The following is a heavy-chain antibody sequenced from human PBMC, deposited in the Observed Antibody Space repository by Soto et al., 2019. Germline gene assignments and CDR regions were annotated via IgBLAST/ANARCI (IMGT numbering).Heavy chain of an antibody. CDR1: GFTFSSYG. CDR3: AKDAGDPYSENYYYGMDV. CDR2: ISYDGSNK. Sequence: QVQLVESGGGVVQPGRSLRLSCAASGFTFSSYGMHWVRQAPGKGLEWVAVISYDGSNKYYADSVKGRFTISRDNSKNTLYLQMNSLRAEDTAVYYCAKDAGDPYSENYYYGMDVW. V-gene: IGHV3-30*18. J-gene: IGHJ6*01. D-gene: IGHD5-18*01.